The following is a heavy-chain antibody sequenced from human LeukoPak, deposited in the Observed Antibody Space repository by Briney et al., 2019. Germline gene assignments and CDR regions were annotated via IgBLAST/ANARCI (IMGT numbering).Heavy chain of an antibody. CDR1: GFTFTDFW. CDR3: IRFSGSMTMGEA. V-gene: IGHV3-7*01. D-gene: IGHD3-10*01. J-gene: IGHJ5*02. Sequence: PGGSLRLSCVASGFTFTDFWMSWVRHSPTRGLEWVANIRQDGGGTNYVDSVMGRFTISRDNGKTSVFLQMSGVRDEDTAVYYCIRFSGSMTMGEAWGQGTLVTVSA. CDR2: IRQDGGGT.